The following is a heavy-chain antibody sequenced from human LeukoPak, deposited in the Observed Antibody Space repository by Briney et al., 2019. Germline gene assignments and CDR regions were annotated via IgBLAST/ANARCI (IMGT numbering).Heavy chain of an antibody. Sequence: GASVKVSCKASGYTFTDYYIHWVRQAPGQGLEWMGRINPNSGGTNYAQKFQGRVTMTRDTSISTAYMELSRLRSDDTAVYYCARAYCSSTSCYGPYYYGMDVWGQGTTVTVSS. CDR1: GYTFTDYY. V-gene: IGHV1-2*06. CDR2: INPNSGGT. CDR3: ARAYCSSTSCYGPYYYGMDV. D-gene: IGHD2-2*01. J-gene: IGHJ6*02.